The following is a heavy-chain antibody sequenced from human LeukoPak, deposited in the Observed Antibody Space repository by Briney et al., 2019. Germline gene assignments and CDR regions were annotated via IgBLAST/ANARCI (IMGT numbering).Heavy chain of an antibody. D-gene: IGHD3-22*01. V-gene: IGHV4-30-2*01. Sequence: PSETLSLTCTVSGGSISSGYYWSWIRQPPGKGLQWIAFIYHSGSTYYNPSLKSRVTISVDRSKNQFSLKLSSVTAADTAVYYCARVPTMMVVPRGFDYWGQGTLVTVSS. CDR2: IYHSGST. CDR1: GGSISSGYY. J-gene: IGHJ4*02. CDR3: ARVPTMMVVPRGFDY.